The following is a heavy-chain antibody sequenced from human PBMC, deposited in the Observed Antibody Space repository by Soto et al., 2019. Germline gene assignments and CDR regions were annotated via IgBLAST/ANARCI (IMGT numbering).Heavy chain of an antibody. CDR3: ARAPYDYDIFTGLP. CDR1: AGCISRWY. J-gene: IGHJ5*02. D-gene: IGHD3-9*01. V-gene: IGHV4-59*01. CDR2: IYYSGST. Sequence: SQTLSLTCTVGAGCISRWYWSWIRQPPAKGLEWIGYIYYSGSTNYNPSLKSRVTISVDTSKNQFSLKLSSVTAADTAVYYCARAPYDYDIFTGLPWGQRTLVTVSS.